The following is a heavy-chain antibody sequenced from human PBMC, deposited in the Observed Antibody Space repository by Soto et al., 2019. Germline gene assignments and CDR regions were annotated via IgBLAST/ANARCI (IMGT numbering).Heavy chain of an antibody. V-gene: IGHV4-61*01. J-gene: IGHJ6*02. CDR1: GASVSSGSYQ. Sequence: SETLSLTCAVSGASVSSGSYQWSWIRQSPGKGLEWIGFISFTGSTNSNPSLKSRVTFSVDASKNHFSLKLTSVTAADTALYFCARLQFYDFWSGSDPLDVWGQGTTVTVSS. CDR3: ARLQFYDFWSGSDPLDV. CDR2: ISFTGST. D-gene: IGHD3-3*01.